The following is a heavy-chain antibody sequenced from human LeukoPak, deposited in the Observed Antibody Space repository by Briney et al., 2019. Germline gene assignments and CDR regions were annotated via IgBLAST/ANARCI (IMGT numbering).Heavy chain of an antibody. D-gene: IGHD1-26*01. CDR3: ARTTQPRHYYFDY. Sequence: ASVKVSCKTSGYTFSNYGVSWVRQAPGQGLEWMGWISAYNGNADYAQNFQGRVIMTTDTSTDAAYMELTSLRSEDTAVYYCARTTQPRHYYFDYWGQGTLVTVSS. CDR2: ISAYNGNA. J-gene: IGHJ4*02. CDR1: GYTFSNYG. V-gene: IGHV1-18*01.